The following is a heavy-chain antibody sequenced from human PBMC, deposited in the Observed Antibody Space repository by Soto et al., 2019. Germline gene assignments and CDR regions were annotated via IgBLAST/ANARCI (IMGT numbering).Heavy chain of an antibody. Sequence: SETLSLTCAVSGGSISSGGYSWSWIRQPPGKGLEWIGYIYHSGSTYYNPSLKSRVTISVDRSKNQFSLKLSSVTAADTAVYYCARGNGQLVRQNNWFDPWGQGTLVTVSS. D-gene: IGHD6-6*01. CDR1: GGSISSGGYS. CDR3: ARGNGQLVRQNNWFDP. CDR2: IYHSGST. J-gene: IGHJ5*02. V-gene: IGHV4-30-2*01.